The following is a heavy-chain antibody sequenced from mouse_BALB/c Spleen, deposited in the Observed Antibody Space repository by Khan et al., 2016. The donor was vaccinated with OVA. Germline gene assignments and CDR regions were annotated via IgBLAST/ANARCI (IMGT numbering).Heavy chain of an antibody. Sequence: QVQLQQSGAELVRPGASVKLSCKTSGYIFTSYWIHWVKQRSGQGLEWIARIYPVTGRPYYNEKFKGKATLTADKSSSTAYMQFSSLKSEDSAVLCCARIEWEGAGFAYWGQGTLVTISA. D-gene: IGHD1-3*01. CDR3: ARIEWEGAGFAY. J-gene: IGHJ3*01. CDR1: GYIFTSYW. CDR2: IYPVTGRP. V-gene: IGHV1S132*01.